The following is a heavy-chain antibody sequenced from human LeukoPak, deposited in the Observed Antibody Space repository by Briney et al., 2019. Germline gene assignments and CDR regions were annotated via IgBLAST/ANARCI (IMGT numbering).Heavy chain of an antibody. CDR2: IKQDGSEK. CDR1: GFSFSSYW. CDR3: AREENVLRYFAWLSLNWFDP. V-gene: IGHV3-7*01. D-gene: IGHD3-9*01. Sequence: PGGSLRLSCAASGFSFSSYWMSGVRQAPGKGLEWVANIKQDGSEKYYVDSVKGRFTISRDNAKNSLYVQMNSLRAEDTAVYYCAREENVLRYFAWLSLNWFDPWDQGTLVTVPS. J-gene: IGHJ5*02.